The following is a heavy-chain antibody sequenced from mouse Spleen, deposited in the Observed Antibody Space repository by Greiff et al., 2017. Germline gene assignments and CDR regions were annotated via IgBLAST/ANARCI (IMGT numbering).Heavy chain of an antibody. CDR3: TRKFDYDWFAY. CDR2: IDPETGGT. D-gene: IGHD2-4*01. V-gene: IGHV1-15*01. CDR1: GYTFTDYE. J-gene: IGHJ3*01. Sequence: QVQLQQSGAELVRPGASVTLSCKASGYTFTDYEMHWVKQTPVHGLEWIGAIDPETGGTAYNQKFKGKAILTADKSSSTAYMELRSLTSEDSAVYYCTRKFDYDWFAYWGQGTLVTVSA.